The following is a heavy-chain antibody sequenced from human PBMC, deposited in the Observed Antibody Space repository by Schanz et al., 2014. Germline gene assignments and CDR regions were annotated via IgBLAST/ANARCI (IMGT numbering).Heavy chain of an antibody. Sequence: QVQLVQSGAAVKKPGSSVKVSCKASGGHFNSNAISWVRQAPGQGLEWMGRIIPIFGIANYAQKFQGRVTITADKSTSTAYMELSSLRSEDTAVYYCAREEEAAVRPFRFDYWGQGTLVTVSS. D-gene: IGHD6-6*01. CDR1: GGHFNSNA. CDR2: IIPIFGIA. V-gene: IGHV1-69*04. J-gene: IGHJ4*02. CDR3: AREEEAAVRPFRFDY.